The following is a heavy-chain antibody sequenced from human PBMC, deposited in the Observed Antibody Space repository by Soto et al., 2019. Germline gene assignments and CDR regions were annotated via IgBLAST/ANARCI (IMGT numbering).Heavy chain of an antibody. V-gene: IGHV1-46*01. D-gene: IGHD2-21*02. CDR2: INPSGGST. J-gene: IGHJ6*02. CDR3: ARDCGGDCYRRFGMDV. Sequence: ASVKVSCKASGYTFTSYYMHWVRQAPGQGLEWMGIINPSGGSTSYAQKFQGRVTMTRDTSTSTVYMELSSLRSEDTAVYYCARDCGGDCYRRFGMDVWGQGTTVTVSS. CDR1: GYTFTSYY.